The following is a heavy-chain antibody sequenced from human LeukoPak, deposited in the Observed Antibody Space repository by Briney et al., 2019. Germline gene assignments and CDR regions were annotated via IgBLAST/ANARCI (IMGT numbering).Heavy chain of an antibody. J-gene: IGHJ6*03. CDR3: AREVSWTTVTTRHYFYYYMDV. V-gene: IGHV1-46*01. CDR2: INPTSGAT. CDR1: GYSFTDFH. D-gene: IGHD4-11*01. Sequence: GASVKVSCKASGYSFTDFHVHWVRQAPGQGLEWVGIINPTSGATTYAQKFQGRVTMTGDMSTSTVYMELSGLGFEDTAVYYCAREVSWTTVTTRHYFYYYMDVWGKGTTVTVSS.